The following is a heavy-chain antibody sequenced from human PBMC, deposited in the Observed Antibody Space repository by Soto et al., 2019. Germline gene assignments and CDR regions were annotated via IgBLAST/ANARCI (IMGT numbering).Heavy chain of an antibody. D-gene: IGHD7-27*01. CDR2: IIPIFGTA. V-gene: IGHV1-69*01. J-gene: IGHJ4*02. Sequence: QVQLVQSGAEVRKPGSSVRVSCKASGGSFNRHTISWVRQAPGQGLEWMGGIIPIFGTANYAQKFQGRVTITADESTSTAYMELSSLRSEDTAVYYCAKRSANWGSFDYWGQGTLVTVSS. CDR3: AKRSANWGSFDY. CDR1: GGSFNRHT.